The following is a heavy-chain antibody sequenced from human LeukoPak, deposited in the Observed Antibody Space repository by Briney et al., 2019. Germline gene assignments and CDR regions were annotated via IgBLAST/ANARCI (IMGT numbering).Heavy chain of an antibody. CDR1: GYTFTSYY. Sequence: ASVKVSCKASGYTFTSYYMHWVRQAPRQGLEWMGIINPSGGSTSYAQKFQGRVTMTRDTSTSTVYMELSSLRSEDTAVYYCARGYCSSTSCYTPVYWGQGTLVTVSS. CDR2: INPSGGST. CDR3: ARGYCSSTSCYTPVY. V-gene: IGHV1-46*03. J-gene: IGHJ4*02. D-gene: IGHD2-2*02.